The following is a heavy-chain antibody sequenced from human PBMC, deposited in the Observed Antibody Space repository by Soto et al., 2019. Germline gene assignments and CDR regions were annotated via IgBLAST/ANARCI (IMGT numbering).Heavy chain of an antibody. CDR2: IYYSGGT. D-gene: IGHD5-12*01. J-gene: IGHJ6*03. CDR1: GGSISRGGYC. V-gene: IGHV4-31*03. CDR3: ARKDSGYADYMDV. Sequence: TLSLTCTVSGGSISRGGYCWSWIRQHPGKGLEWIGYIYYSGGTYYNPSLKSRVTISVDTSENQFSLRLSSVTAADTAVYYCARKDSGYADYMDVWGKGTTVTVSS.